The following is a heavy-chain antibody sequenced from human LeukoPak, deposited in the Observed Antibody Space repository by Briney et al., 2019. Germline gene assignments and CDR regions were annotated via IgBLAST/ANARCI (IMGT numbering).Heavy chain of an antibody. D-gene: IGHD3-10*01. CDR1: GESISSSNW. CDR3: ARGLWFGDENPPYFDY. CDR2: MYHSGNT. Sequence: SETLSLTCVVSGESISSSNWWSWVRQPPGRGLEWIGEMYHSGNTNYHPSLKSRVTISVDTSRNQFSLKLSSVTAADTAVYYCARGLWFGDENPPYFDYWGQGTLVTVSS. J-gene: IGHJ4*02. V-gene: IGHV4-4*02.